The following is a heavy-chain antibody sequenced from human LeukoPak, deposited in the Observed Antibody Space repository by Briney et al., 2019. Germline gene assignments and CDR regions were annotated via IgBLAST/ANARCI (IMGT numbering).Heavy chain of an antibody. D-gene: IGHD2-15*01. Sequence: PSETLSLTCAVSGGSFSGYYWGWIRQPPGKGLQWIGEINHSGSTNYNPSLKSRVTISVDTSKNKFSLKLSSVTAADTAVYYCATSGGPINWFDPWGQGTLVTVSS. CDR1: GGSFSGYY. CDR2: INHSGST. CDR3: ATSGGPINWFDP. J-gene: IGHJ5*02. V-gene: IGHV4-34*01.